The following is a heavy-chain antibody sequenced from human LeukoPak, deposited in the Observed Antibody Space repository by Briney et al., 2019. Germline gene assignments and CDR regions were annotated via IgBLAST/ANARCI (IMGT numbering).Heavy chain of an antibody. V-gene: IGHV3-7*01. Sequence: GGSLRLSCAASRFTFSEYWMSWVRQAPGKGLEWVANINQDGRDIYYVDSVKGRSTISRDNAKNSLYLQMNSLRAEDTAVYYCAKIRSGTGWSYDYWGQGTLVTVSS. J-gene: IGHJ4*02. CDR2: INQDGRDI. CDR1: RFTFSEYW. D-gene: IGHD6-19*01. CDR3: AKIRSGTGWSYDY.